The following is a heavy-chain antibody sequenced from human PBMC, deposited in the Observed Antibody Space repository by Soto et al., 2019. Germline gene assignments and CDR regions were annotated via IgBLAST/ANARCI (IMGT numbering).Heavy chain of an antibody. J-gene: IGHJ6*02. CDR2: IDPSDSYT. Sequence: GESLKISCKGSGYSFTSYCISWVRQMPGKGLEWMGRIDPSDSYTNYSPSFQGHVTISADKSISTAYLQWSSLKASDTAMYYCARQTTAIGYVYYYGMDVWGQGTTVTVSS. CDR1: GYSFTSYC. D-gene: IGHD5-18*01. V-gene: IGHV5-10-1*01. CDR3: ARQTTAIGYVYYYGMDV.